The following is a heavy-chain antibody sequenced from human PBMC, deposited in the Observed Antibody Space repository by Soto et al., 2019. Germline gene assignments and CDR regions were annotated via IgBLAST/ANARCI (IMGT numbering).Heavy chain of an antibody. CDR3: TTDSGLLAEYGGNSRKSDFDY. CDR1: GFTFSNAW. V-gene: IGHV3-15*07. J-gene: IGHJ4*02. D-gene: IGHD4-17*01. CDR2: IKSKTDGGTK. Sequence: GGSLRLSCAASGFTFSNAWMNWVRQAPGKGLEWVGRIKSKTDGGTKDYAAPVKGRFTISRDDSKNTLYLQMNSLKTEDTAVYYCTTDSGLLAEYGGNSRKSDFDYWGQGTLVTVSS.